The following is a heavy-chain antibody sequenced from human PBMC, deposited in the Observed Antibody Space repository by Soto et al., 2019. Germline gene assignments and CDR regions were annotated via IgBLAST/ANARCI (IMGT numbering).Heavy chain of an antibody. CDR1: GFTFSSYA. J-gene: IGHJ4*02. CDR3: VKAVYLLDFDY. D-gene: IGHD1-20*01. Sequence: GGSLRLSCAASGFTFSSYAMTWVRQAPGKGLEWVSTISGTGGNTYYADSVRGRFTISRDNSKNTVYLQMNSLRAEDTAVYYCVKAVYLLDFDYWGQGTLVTVSS. V-gene: IGHV3-23*01. CDR2: ISGTGGNT.